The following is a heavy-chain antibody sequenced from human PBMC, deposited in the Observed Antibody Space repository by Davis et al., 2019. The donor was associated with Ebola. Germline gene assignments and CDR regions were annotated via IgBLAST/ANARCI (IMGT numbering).Heavy chain of an antibody. V-gene: IGHV3-7*01. Sequence: GESLKISCTASGFTFNNYWMTWVRQAPGKGLEWVANIKGDGIQVGYAGSVKGRFTISSENGKKSLFLQMDSLRGEDTAVYYCVKNSGWYKLDCWGQGIRVTVSS. D-gene: IGHD6-19*01. CDR1: GFTFNNYW. CDR2: IKGDGIQV. J-gene: IGHJ4*02. CDR3: VKNSGWYKLDC.